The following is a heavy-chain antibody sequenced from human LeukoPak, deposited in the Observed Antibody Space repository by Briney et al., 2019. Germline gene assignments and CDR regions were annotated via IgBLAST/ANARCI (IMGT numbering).Heavy chain of an antibody. CDR3: ARIRFLEWLLDY. J-gene: IGHJ4*02. Sequence: GGSLRLSCAASEFTFRSYEMNWVRQAPGKGVEWVSYISSSGSTIYYADSVKGRFTISRDNAKNSLYLQMNSLRAEDTAVYYCARIRFLEWLLDYWGQGTLVTVSS. CDR2: ISSSGSTI. D-gene: IGHD3-3*01. CDR1: EFTFRSYE. V-gene: IGHV3-48*03.